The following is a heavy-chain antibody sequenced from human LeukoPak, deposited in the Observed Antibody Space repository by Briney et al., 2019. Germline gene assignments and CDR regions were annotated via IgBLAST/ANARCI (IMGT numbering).Heavy chain of an antibody. D-gene: IGHD3-10*01. CDR2: TYYRSKWYN. CDR1: GDSVSSNSAA. Sequence: SQTLSLTCANSGDSVSSNSAAWNWIRQSPSRGLEWLGRTYYRSKWYNDYAVSVKSRITINPDTSKNQFSLQLNSVTPEDTAVYYCARDRTVHGFRPSRGAFDIWGQGTMVTVSS. J-gene: IGHJ3*02. CDR3: ARDRTVHGFRPSRGAFDI. V-gene: IGHV6-1*01.